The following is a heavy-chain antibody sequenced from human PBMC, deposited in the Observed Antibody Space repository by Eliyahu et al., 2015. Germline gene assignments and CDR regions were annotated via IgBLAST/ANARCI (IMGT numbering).Heavy chain of an antibody. V-gene: IGHV4-34*01. CDR1: GGSFSGYY. CDR2: INHSGST. Sequence: QVQLQQWGAGLLKPSETLSLTCAVYGGSFSGYYWSWIRQPPGKGLEWIGEINHSGSTNYNPSLKSRVTISVDTSKNQFSLKLSSVTAADTAVYYCARGLVRVGAIYAFDIWGQGTMVTVSS. J-gene: IGHJ3*02. D-gene: IGHD1-26*01. CDR3: ARGLVRVGAIYAFDI.